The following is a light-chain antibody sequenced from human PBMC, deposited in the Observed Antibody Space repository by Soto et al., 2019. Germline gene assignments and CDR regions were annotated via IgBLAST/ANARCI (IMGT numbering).Light chain of an antibody. CDR2: DAS. Sequence: EVVLTQSPATLSLSPGEGATLSCRASQSVGSFLAWYQQKPGQSPRLLIYDASNRATGIPARFSGGGSGTDFTLTISSLEPEAFAVYYCQQRYNWPPLTFGGGTKVEIK. CDR3: QQRYNWPPLT. CDR1: QSVGSF. J-gene: IGKJ4*01. V-gene: IGKV3-11*01.